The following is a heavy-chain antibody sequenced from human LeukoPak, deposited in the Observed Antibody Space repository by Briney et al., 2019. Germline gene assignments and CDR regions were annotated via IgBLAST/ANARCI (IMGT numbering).Heavy chain of an antibody. CDR1: GFTFSSYS. V-gene: IGHV3-48*01. J-gene: IGHJ4*02. CDR2: ISSSSSTI. CDR3: AKEFAAIVALDN. D-gene: IGHD2-15*01. Sequence: GGSLRLSWAASGFTFSSYSMNWVRQAPGKGLEWVSYISSSSSTIYYADSVKGRFTISRDNAKNSLYLQMNSLRTEDTAIYYCAKEFAAIVALDNWGQGALITVSS.